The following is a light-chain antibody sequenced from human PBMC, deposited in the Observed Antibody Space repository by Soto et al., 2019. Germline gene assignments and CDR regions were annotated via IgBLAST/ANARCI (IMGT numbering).Light chain of an antibody. CDR3: QQHNNWPMWT. Sequence: EIVMTQSPTTLSVSPGERATLSCRSSHSISSNLAWYQQKPGQAPRLLIYGASTRATGLPARFSGSGSGTEFTLTISSLQSEDFAVYYCQQHNNWPMWTFGQGTRVEIK. CDR1: HSISSN. CDR2: GAS. J-gene: IGKJ1*01. V-gene: IGKV3-15*01.